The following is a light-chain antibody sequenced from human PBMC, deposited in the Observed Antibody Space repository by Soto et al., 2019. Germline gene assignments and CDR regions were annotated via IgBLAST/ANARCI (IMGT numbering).Light chain of an antibody. CDR3: SSYEGTYTSFV. V-gene: IGLV2-14*01. CDR2: EVN. Sequence: QSVLTQPASVSGSPGQSITISCTGTSSDVGGYNYVSWYQQHPGNAPKLMIYEVNNRPSGVSNRFSGSKSGNTASLTISGLQAEDEADYYCSSYEGTYTSFVFGTGTKGTVL. J-gene: IGLJ1*01. CDR1: SSDVGGYNY.